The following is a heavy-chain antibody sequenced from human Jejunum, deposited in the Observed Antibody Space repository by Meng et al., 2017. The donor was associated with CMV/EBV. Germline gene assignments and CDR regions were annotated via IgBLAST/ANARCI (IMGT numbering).Heavy chain of an antibody. V-gene: IGHV1-8*01. CDR1: GYCFCLSD. CDR3: ASFYSSAGLGMDV. Sequence: SGYCFCLSDINLLRHAARPVLAWMVWIRPGSANTAYAQKFLGRVAISWNTSISTVYMHLRGLRSEDTAVYYCASFYSSAGLGMDVWGQGTTVTVSS. D-gene: IGHD6-13*01. J-gene: IGHJ6*02. CDR2: IRPGSANT.